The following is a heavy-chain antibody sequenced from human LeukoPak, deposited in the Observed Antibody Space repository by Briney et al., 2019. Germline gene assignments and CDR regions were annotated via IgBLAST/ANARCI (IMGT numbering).Heavy chain of an antibody. CDR2: IRYDGSNK. CDR1: GFTFSIYG. J-gene: IGHJ4*02. Sequence: PGGSLRLSCAASGFTFSIYGMHWVRQAPDNGLEWVAFIRYDGSNKYYADSVKGRFTISRDNSKNTLYLQMNSLRAEDTAVYYCAKDGGYYYDSSGYWYWGQGTLVTVSS. V-gene: IGHV3-30*02. CDR3: AKDGGYYYDSSGYWY. D-gene: IGHD3-22*01.